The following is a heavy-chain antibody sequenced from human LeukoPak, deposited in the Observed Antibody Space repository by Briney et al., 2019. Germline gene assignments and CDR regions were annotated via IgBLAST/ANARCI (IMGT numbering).Heavy chain of an antibody. J-gene: IGHJ4*02. CDR1: GFTFSTYA. CDR3: AKESPSFDY. CDR2: ISGSGGST. Sequence: GGSLRLSCAASGFTFSTYAMSWVRQAPGKGLEWVSVISGSGGSTYYADSVKGRFTISRDNCKNTLYLQMNSLRPGDTAVYYCAKESPSFDYWGQGTLVTVSS. V-gene: IGHV3-23*01.